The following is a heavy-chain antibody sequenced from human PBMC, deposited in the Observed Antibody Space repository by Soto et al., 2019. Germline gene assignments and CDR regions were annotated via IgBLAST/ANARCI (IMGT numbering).Heavy chain of an antibody. Sequence: SETLSLTCTVSGGSISSYYWSWIRQPPGKGLEWIGYIYYSGSTNYNPSLKSRVTISVDTSKNQFSLKLSSVTAADTAVYYCARRGNTEFTTEYYMDVWGKGTTVTVSS. CDR2: IYYSGST. D-gene: IGHD3-16*01. CDR1: GGSISSYY. CDR3: ARRGNTEFTTEYYMDV. V-gene: IGHV4-59*01. J-gene: IGHJ6*03.